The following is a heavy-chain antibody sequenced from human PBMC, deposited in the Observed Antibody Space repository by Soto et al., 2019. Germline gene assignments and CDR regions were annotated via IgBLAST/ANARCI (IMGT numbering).Heavy chain of an antibody. D-gene: IGHD4-17*01. CDR1: GFTFSSYG. CDR3: AKDLLRTDTILNGDYEEDYYYGMDV. CDR2: ISYDGSNK. J-gene: IGHJ6*02. Sequence: GGSLRLSCAASGFTFSSYGMHWVRQAPGKGLEWVAVISYDGSNKYYADSVKGRFTISRDNSKNTLYLQMNSLRAEDKAVYYCAKDLLRTDTILNGDYEEDYYYGMDVWGQGTTVTVSS. V-gene: IGHV3-30*18.